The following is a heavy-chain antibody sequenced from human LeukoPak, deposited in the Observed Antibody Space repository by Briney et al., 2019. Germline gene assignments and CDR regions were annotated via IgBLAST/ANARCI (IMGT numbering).Heavy chain of an antibody. CDR3: ARGGREAFDI. V-gene: IGHV1-69*04. CDR2: IIPILGIA. D-gene: IGHD1-26*01. CDR1: GYTLTELP. J-gene: IGHJ3*02. Sequence: GASVKVSCKVSGYTLTELPMHWVRQAPGQGLEWMGRIIPILGIANYAQKFQGRVTITADKSTSTAYMELSSLRSEDTAVYYCARGGREAFDIWGQGTMVTVSS.